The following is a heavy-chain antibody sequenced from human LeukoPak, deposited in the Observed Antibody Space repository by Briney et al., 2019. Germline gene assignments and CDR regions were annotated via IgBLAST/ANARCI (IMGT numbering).Heavy chain of an antibody. D-gene: IGHD3-3*01. CDR3: ARAVPIRFLEWFPFDY. J-gene: IGHJ4*02. Sequence: GGSLRLSCAASGFTVSSKYMSWVRQAPGKGLEWVSVIYSGGSTYYADSVKGRFTISRDNSKNTLYLQMNSLRAEDTAVYYCARAVPIRFLEWFPFDYWGQGTLVTVSS. CDR2: IYSGGST. CDR1: GFTVSSKY. V-gene: IGHV3-53*01.